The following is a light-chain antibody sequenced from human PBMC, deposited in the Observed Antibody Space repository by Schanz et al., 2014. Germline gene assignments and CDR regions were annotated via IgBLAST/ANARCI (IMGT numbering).Light chain of an antibody. CDR3: SAYTSSSTLV. CDR2: EVS. V-gene: IGLV2-14*01. Sequence: QSALTQPPSASGSPGQSVTISCTGSSSDVGGYNYVSWYQQHPGKAPKVMIYEVSKRPSGVSNRFSGSKSGNTASLTISGLQAEDEADYYCSAYTSSSTLVFGGGTKVTVL. J-gene: IGLJ2*01. CDR1: SSDVGGYNY.